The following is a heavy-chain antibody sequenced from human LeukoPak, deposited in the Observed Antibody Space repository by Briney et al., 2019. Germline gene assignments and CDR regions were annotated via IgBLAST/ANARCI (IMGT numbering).Heavy chain of an antibody. J-gene: IGHJ4*02. V-gene: IGHV3-30*04. CDR3: AKDYHVSGTAFDR. CDR2: ISYDGITK. Sequence: GGSLRLSCAASGFTFSTYSLHWVRQAPGRGLEWVANISYDGITKNYADSVKGRFTISRDNSKSTLYMQMNSLRVDDTAVYYCAKDYHVSGTAFDRWGQGTLVTVSS. CDR1: GFTFSTYS. D-gene: IGHD3-10*01.